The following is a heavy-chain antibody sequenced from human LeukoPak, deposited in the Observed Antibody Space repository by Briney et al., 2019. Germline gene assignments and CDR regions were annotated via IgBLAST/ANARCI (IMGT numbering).Heavy chain of an antibody. CDR1: GGSISSSSHY. Sequence: SETLSLTCTVSGGSISSSSHYWGWIRQPPGEGLEWIGSIYYSGSTYYNPSLKSRVTISVDTSKNQFSLKLSSVTAADTAVYYCAKSYSNYPPYFDYWGQGTLVTVSS. CDR3: AKSYSNYPPYFDY. V-gene: IGHV4-39*01. CDR2: IYYSGST. D-gene: IGHD4-11*01. J-gene: IGHJ4*02.